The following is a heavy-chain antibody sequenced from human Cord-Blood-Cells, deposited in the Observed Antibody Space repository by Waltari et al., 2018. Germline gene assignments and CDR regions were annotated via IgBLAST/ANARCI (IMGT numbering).Heavy chain of an antibody. V-gene: IGHV1-2*02. Sequence: QVQLVQSGAEVKKPGASVKVSCKASGYTFTGYYMHWVRQAPGQGLEGVGWSDTNRGGTNYAKKFQGRGTMTRDTSISTAYMELSRLRSDDTAVYYCARTVTDAFDIWGQGTMVTVSS. D-gene: IGHD4-4*01. CDR3: ARTVTDAFDI. J-gene: IGHJ3*02. CDR1: GYTFTGYY. CDR2: SDTNRGGT.